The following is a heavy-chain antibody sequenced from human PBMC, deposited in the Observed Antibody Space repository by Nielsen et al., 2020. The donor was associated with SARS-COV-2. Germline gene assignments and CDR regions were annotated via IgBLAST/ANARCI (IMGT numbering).Heavy chain of an antibody. CDR1: GYSFTSYW. J-gene: IGHJ4*02. CDR2: IYPGDSDT. CDR3: ASYSTRTGYYYDSSGYYYG. Sequence: GESLKISCKGSGYSFTSYWIGWVRQMPGKGLEWMGIIYPGDSDTRYSPSFQGHVTISADKSISTAYLQWSSLKASDTAMYYCASYSTRTGYYYDSSGYYYGWGQGTLVTVSS. V-gene: IGHV5-51*01. D-gene: IGHD3-22*01.